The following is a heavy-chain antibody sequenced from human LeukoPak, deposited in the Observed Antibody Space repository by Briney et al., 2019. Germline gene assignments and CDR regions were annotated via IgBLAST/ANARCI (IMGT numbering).Heavy chain of an antibody. CDR1: GGSISSSNW. CDR2: VYHTGSS. Sequence: SETLSLTCAVSGGSISSSNWWSWVRQPPGKGLEWIGEVYHTGSSNYNPSLKSRVTISVDKSKSQFSLKLSSVTAADTAVYYCARGGATVAGTFWFDPWGQGTLVTVSS. D-gene: IGHD6-19*01. V-gene: IGHV4-4*02. CDR3: ARGGATVAGTFWFDP. J-gene: IGHJ5*02.